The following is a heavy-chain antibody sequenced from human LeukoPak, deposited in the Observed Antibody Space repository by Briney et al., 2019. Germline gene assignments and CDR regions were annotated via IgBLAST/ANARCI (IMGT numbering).Heavy chain of an antibody. J-gene: IGHJ4*02. D-gene: IGHD5-12*01. V-gene: IGHV3-30*03. CDR1: GFTFSSYG. CDR3: ARARWLGRY. CDR2: ISYDGSNK. Sequence: PGRSLRLSCAASGFTFSSYGMHWVRQAPGKGLEWVAVISYDGSNKYYADSVKGRFTISRDNSKNTLYLQMNSLRAEDTAVYYCARARWLGRYWGQGTLVTVSS.